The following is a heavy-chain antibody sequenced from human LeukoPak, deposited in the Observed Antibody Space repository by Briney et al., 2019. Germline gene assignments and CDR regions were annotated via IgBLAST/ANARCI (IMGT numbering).Heavy chain of an antibody. V-gene: IGHV3-11*01. CDR3: ARAAIAAAGYYYYGMDV. CDR1: GFTFSDYY. CDR2: ISSSGSTI. Sequence: GGSLRLSCAASGFTFSDYYMSWIRQAPGKGLEWVSYISSSGSTIYYADSVKGRFTISRDNAKNSLYLQMNSLRAEDTAVYYCARAAIAAAGYYYYGMDVWGQGTAVTVSS. J-gene: IGHJ6*02. D-gene: IGHD6-13*01.